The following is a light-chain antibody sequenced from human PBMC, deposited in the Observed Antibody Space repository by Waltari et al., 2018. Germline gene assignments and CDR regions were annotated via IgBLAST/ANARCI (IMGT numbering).Light chain of an antibody. CDR3: QQGNSFPYT. CDR2: AAS. Sequence: DIQMTQSPSSLSASVGDRVTFTCRASQDIGNWLAWYQKKPGKAPKLLIYAASRLESGVPPRFSGSGSGTDFILAISSLQPEDCGTFYCQQGNSFPYTFGQGTKLEI. V-gene: IGKV1-12*01. J-gene: IGKJ2*01. CDR1: QDIGNW.